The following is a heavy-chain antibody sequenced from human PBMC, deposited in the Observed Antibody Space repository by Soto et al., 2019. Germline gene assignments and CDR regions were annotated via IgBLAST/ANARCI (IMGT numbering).Heavy chain of an antibody. CDR2: IIPIFGTA. CDR3: AREGITIFGVVPDNWFDP. D-gene: IGHD3-3*01. V-gene: IGHV1-69*06. Sequence: KVSCKASGGTFSSYAINWVRQAPGQGLEWMGGIIPIFGTANYAQKFQGRVTITADKSTSTAYMELSSLRSEDTAVYYCAREGITIFGVVPDNWFDPWGQGTLVTVSS. CDR1: GGTFSSYA. J-gene: IGHJ5*02.